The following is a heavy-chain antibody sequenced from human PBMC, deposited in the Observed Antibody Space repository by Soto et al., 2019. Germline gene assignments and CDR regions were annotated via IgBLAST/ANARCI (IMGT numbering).Heavy chain of an antibody. CDR2: MIPILGIA. CDR3: ARDSSSWYMERGNWFDP. Sequence: QVQLVQSGAEVKKPGSSVKVSCKASGGTFSSYTISWVRQAPGQGLEWMGRMIPILGIANYAQKFQGRVTITADKSTSTAYMELSSLRSEDTAVYYCARDSSSWYMERGNWFDPWGQGTLVTVSS. D-gene: IGHD6-13*01. V-gene: IGHV1-69*08. J-gene: IGHJ5*02. CDR1: GGTFSSYT.